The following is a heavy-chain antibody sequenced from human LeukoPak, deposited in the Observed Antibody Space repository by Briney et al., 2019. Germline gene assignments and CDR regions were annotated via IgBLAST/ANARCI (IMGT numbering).Heavy chain of an antibody. CDR2: IKEDGSEK. J-gene: IGHJ4*02. CDR3: ARRGSTDY. V-gene: IGHV3-7*03. Sequence: GGSLRLSCAASGFTFSSYCMHWVRQAPGKGLEWVAKIKEDGSEKYYADFVKGRFTISRDNAKNSLDLQMNSLRAEDTAVYYCARRGSTDYWGQGTLVTVSS. D-gene: IGHD2/OR15-2a*01. CDR1: GFTFSSYC.